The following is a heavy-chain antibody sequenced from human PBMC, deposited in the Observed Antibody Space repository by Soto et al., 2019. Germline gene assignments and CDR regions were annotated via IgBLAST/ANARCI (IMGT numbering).Heavy chain of an antibody. Sequence: SETRCLSCRVSGVAMTYGGYSWSWIRRYTEKGLEWLGYIGHLETTYYKPSFERRLSLSPDRTRNQFSLSLSSMTAADKAVYYCARCGGYDSFALWGQGIQVTVSA. CDR2: IGHLETT. CDR1: GVAMTYGGYS. D-gene: IGHD2-21*01. J-gene: IGHJ4*02. V-gene: IGHV4-30-2*06. CDR3: ARCGGYDSFAL.